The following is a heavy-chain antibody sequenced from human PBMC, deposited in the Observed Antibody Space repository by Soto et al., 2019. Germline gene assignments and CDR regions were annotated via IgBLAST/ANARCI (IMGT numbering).Heavy chain of an antibody. CDR2: INPNSGGT. J-gene: IGHJ6*02. V-gene: IGHV1-2*04. CDR3: ARARAYVASLPVNPGHRFFSLNSQADSGLASEGLGQKGV. CDR1: GYTFTGYY. D-gene: IGHD3-16*01. Sequence: ASVKVSCKASGYTFTGYYMHWVRQAPGQGLEWMGWINPNSGGTNYAQKFQGWVTMTRDTSISTAYMELSRLRSDDTAVYYCARARAYVASLPVNPGHRFFSLNSQADSGLASEGLGQKGVWGQGTTVTVSS.